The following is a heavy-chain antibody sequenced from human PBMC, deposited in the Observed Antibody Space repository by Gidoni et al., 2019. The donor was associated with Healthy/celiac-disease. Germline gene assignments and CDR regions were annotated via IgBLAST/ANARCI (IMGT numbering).Heavy chain of an antibody. CDR3: ARHSEAGVRLWFDL. Sequence: QLQLQESGPGLVKPSETLSLTCTVSGGSISSSSYYWGWIRQPPGKGLEWIGSIYYSGSTYYNPSLKSRVTISVDTSKNQFSLKLSSVTAADTAVYYCARHSEAGVRLWFDLWGRGTLVTVSS. D-gene: IGHD2-21*01. V-gene: IGHV4-39*01. CDR2: IYYSGST. CDR1: GGSISSSSYY. J-gene: IGHJ2*01.